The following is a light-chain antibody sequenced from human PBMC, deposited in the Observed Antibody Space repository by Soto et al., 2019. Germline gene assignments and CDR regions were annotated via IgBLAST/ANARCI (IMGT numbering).Light chain of an antibody. CDR3: QQYNSYPWT. CDR2: DAS. CDR1: QSISSW. J-gene: IGKJ1*01. Sequence: DIQMTQSPSTLSASVGDRVTITCRASQSISSWLAWYQQKPGKAPKLLIYDASSLESVVPSRFSGSGSGTEFTLTISSLHPDDFATYYCQQYNSYPWTFGKGTKVEIK. V-gene: IGKV1-5*01.